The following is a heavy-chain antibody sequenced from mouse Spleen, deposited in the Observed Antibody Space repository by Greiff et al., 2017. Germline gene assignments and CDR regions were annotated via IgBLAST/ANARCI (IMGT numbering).Heavy chain of an antibody. V-gene: IGHV1-53*01. CDR1: GYTFTSYW. D-gene: IGHD4-1*01. J-gene: IGHJ3*01. Sequence: QVQLQQSGTELVKPGASVKLSCKASGYTFTSYWMHWVKQRPGQGLEWIGNINPSNGGTNYNEKFKSKATLTVDKSSSTAYMQLSSLTSEDSAVYYCASSNWDVGRFAYWGQGTLVTVSA. CDR3: ASSNWDVGRFAY. CDR2: INPSNGGT.